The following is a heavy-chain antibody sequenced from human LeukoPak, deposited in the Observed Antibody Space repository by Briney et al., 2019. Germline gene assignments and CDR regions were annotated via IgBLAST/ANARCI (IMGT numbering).Heavy chain of an antibody. J-gene: IGHJ4*02. CDR2: ISSSSSYI. CDR3: ARDLKYDSSGLFDY. Sequence: GGSLRLSCAASGFSFSSHSMTWVRQAPGKGLEWVSSISSSSSYIYYADSVKGRFTISRDNAKNSLYLQMSSLRAEDTAVYYCARDLKYDSSGLFDYWGQGTLVTVSS. V-gene: IGHV3-21*01. CDR1: GFSFSSHS. D-gene: IGHD3-22*01.